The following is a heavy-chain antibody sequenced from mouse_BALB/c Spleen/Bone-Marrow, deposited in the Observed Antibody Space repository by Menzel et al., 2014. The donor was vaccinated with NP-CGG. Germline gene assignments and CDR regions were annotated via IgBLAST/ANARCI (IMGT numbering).Heavy chain of an antibody. CDR2: INVKGDTT. Sequence: EVQRVESGGGLVQPGGSLKLSCAASGFTFSSYGMSWVRQTADKRREMIATINVKGDTTYYPDSVKGRFTISRDNVKNSLYLQMSSLKSEDAAMYYCARGYDYSSWFAYWGQGTLVTVSA. CDR1: GFTFSSYG. CDR3: ARGYDYSSWFAY. D-gene: IGHD2-4*01. J-gene: IGHJ3*01. V-gene: IGHV5-6-3*01.